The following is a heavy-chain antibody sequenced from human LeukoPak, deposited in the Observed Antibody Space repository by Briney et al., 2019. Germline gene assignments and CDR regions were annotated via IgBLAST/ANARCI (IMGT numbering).Heavy chain of an antibody. CDR3: ARLYVGWSGYFYLNWFDP. V-gene: IGHV4-34*01. Sequence: SETLSLTCAVYGGSFSGYYWSWIRQPPGKGLEWIGEINHSGSANYNPSLKSRVTISVDTSKNQFSLKLGSVTAADTAVYYCARLYVGWSGYFYLNWFDPWGQGTLVTVSS. CDR2: INHSGSA. CDR1: GGSFSGYY. J-gene: IGHJ5*02. D-gene: IGHD3-3*01.